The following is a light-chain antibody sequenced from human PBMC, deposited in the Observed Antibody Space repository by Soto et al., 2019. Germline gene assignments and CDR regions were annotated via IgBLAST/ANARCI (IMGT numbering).Light chain of an antibody. CDR3: SSYSTTSTLV. CDR1: SSDVGGNDY. CDR2: EVN. V-gene: IGLV2-14*01. J-gene: IGLJ1*01. Sequence: QPVLTQPASVSGSPGQSVTISCTGASSDVGGNDYVSWYQQHPGKAPKLILYEVNNRPSGVSNHFSGSKSGNTASLIISGLQADDEADYYCSSYSTTSTLVFGSGTKLTVL.